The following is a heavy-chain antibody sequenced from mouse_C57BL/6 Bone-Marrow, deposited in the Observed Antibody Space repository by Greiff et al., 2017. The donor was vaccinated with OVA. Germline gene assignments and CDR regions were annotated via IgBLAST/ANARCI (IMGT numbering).Heavy chain of an antibody. CDR2: ISNLAYSI. CDR3: ARHLHYGSSYGYFDV. V-gene: IGHV5-15*01. D-gene: IGHD1-1*01. J-gene: IGHJ1*03. CDR1: GFTFSDYG. Sequence: DVQLQESGGGLVQPGGSLKLSCAASGFTFSDYGMAWVRQAPRKGPEWVAFISNLAYSIYYADTVTGRFTISRENAKNTLYLEMSSLRSEDTAMYYCARHLHYGSSYGYFDVWGTGTTVTVSS.